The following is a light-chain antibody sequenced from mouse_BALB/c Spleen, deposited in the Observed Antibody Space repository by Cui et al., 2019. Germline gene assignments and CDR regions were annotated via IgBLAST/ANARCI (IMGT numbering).Light chain of an antibody. CDR3: QQWSSNPRT. Sequence: IVLTQSPPLMSASPGEKVTMTCSASSSVSYMYWYQQKPRSSPKPWIYLTSNLASGVPARFSGSGSGTSYSLTISSMEAEDAATYYCQQWSSNPRTFGAGTKLELK. CDR2: LTS. CDR1: SSVSY. J-gene: IGKJ5*01. V-gene: IGKV4-68*01.